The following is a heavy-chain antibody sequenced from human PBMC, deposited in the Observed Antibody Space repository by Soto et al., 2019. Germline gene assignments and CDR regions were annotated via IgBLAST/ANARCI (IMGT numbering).Heavy chain of an antibody. CDR2: IYYSGST. Sequence: PSGSMDLTSRVSGDSISCRDYSWRWNRQPPGKGLEWIGYIYYSGSTYYNPSLKSRVTISVDTSKNQFSLKLSSVTAADTAVYYCARDVLGKRELDYYYYGMDVWGQGTTVTVSS. CDR1: GDSISCRDYS. D-gene: IGHD3-16*01. J-gene: IGHJ6*02. CDR3: ARDVLGKRELDYYYYGMDV. V-gene: IGHV4-30-4*01.